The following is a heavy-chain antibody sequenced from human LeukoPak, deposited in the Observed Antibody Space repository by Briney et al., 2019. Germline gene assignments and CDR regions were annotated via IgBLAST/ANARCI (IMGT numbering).Heavy chain of an antibody. Sequence: ASVKVSCKASGYTFTGYYMHWVRQAPGQGLEWMGRINPNSGGTNYAQKFQGRVTITRDTSISTAYMELSRLRSDDTAVYYCVRSQGIAAAGLDYWGQGTLVTVSS. D-gene: IGHD6-13*01. CDR1: GYTFTGYY. CDR2: INPNSGGT. CDR3: VRSQGIAAAGLDY. J-gene: IGHJ4*02. V-gene: IGHV1-2*06.